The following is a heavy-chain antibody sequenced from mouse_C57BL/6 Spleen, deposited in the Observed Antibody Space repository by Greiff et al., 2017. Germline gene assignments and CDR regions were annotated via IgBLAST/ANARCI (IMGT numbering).Heavy chain of an antibody. J-gene: IGHJ4*01. Sequence: QLQQSGAELARPGASVKLSCKASGYTFTSYGISWVKQRTGQGLEWIGEIYPRSGNTYYNEKFKGKATLTADKSSSTAYMELRSLTSEDSAVYFCARSGNYYGSSYGYYAMDYWGQGTSVTVSS. CDR2: IYPRSGNT. CDR1: GYTFTSYG. CDR3: ARSGNYYGSSYGYYAMDY. D-gene: IGHD1-1*01. V-gene: IGHV1-81*01.